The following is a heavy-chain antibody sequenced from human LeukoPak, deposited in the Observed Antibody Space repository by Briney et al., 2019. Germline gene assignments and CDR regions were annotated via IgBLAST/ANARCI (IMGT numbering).Heavy chain of an antibody. CDR1: GSTFGAYT. D-gene: IGHD2-21*02. Sequence: GGSLRLSCAASGSTFGAYTINWVRQAPGKGLEWVSCIFSRSESILYADSVKGRFTISRDNAKNSLYLQMNSLRAEDTALYYCAKDMDPVVVTAILSYWGQGTLVTVSS. CDR2: IFSRSESI. CDR3: AKDMDPVVVTAILSY. J-gene: IGHJ4*02. V-gene: IGHV3-21*04.